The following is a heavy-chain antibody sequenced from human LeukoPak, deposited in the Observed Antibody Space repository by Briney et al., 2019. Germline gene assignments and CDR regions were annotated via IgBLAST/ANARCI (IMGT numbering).Heavy chain of an antibody. J-gene: IGHJ3*02. CDR3: ARDLDFWSGYRGAFDI. D-gene: IGHD3-3*01. CDR1: GYTFTSYG. Sequence: ASVKVSCKASGYTFTSYGISWVRQAPGQGLEWMGWISAYNGNTNYAQKLQGRVTMTTDTSTSTAYMELRSLRSDDTAVYYCARDLDFWSGYRGAFDIWGQGIMVTVSS. CDR2: ISAYNGNT. V-gene: IGHV1-18*01.